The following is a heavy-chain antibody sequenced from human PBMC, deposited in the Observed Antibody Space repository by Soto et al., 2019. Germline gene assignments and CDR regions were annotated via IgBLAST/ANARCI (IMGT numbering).Heavy chain of an antibody. D-gene: IGHD1-26*01. CDR3: ARGVGSSPPRY. J-gene: IGHJ4*02. CDR1: GGSISVYY. Sequence: KASETLSLTCTISGGSISVYYWSWIRQPPGQGLEWIGYIYDTGSPYYNPSLKSRVIISADTSKNQISLNLTSATAADTAVYYCARGVGSSPPRYWGRGTLVTVS. V-gene: IGHV4-59*01. CDR2: IYDTGSP.